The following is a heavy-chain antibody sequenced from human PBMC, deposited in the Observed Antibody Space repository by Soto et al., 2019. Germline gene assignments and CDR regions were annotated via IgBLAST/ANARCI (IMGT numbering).Heavy chain of an antibody. Sequence: QVQLQQWGAGLLKPSETLSLTCAVYCWFVSSGSYYWSWIRQPPGKGLEWIGEMSHSGGTHFNPSRKRRVTISVDTSKHQLSVKMSSVHAADPALYYCARVERGTATTVVYAFDIWGPGTMVTVSS. CDR1: CWFVSSGSYY. V-gene: IGHV4-34*01. D-gene: IGHD1-1*01. J-gene: IGHJ3*02. CDR2: MSHSGGT. CDR3: ARVERGTATTVVYAFDI.